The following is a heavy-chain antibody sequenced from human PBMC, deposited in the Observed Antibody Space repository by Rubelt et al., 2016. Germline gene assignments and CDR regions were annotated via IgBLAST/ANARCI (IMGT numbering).Heavy chain of an antibody. Sequence: QVQLQESGPGLVKTSETLSLTCTVSGGSISTYYWSWNGQPPGKGLEWIGYVYNSGSREYNPPLKNRDTITIDPSRTQFSLWCASGTAADRAGYYCSRVTPYHTHCSGGMCHLDSRGPGTLGTVSS. J-gene: IGHJ4*02. CDR1: GGSISTYY. D-gene: IGHD2-15*01. CDR3: SRVTPYHTHCSGGMCHLDS. V-gene: IGHV4-59*01. CDR2: VYNSGSR.